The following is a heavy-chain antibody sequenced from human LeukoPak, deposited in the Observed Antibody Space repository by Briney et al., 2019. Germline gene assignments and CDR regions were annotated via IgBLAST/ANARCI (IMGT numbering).Heavy chain of an antibody. D-gene: IGHD6-13*01. CDR1: GFTVSSNY. CDR3: ARDSKAAGLYYYCYYMDV. V-gene: IGHV3-66*02. J-gene: IGHJ6*03. Sequence: GGSLRLFCAASGFTVSSNYMSWVRQAPGKGLEWVSVIDSGGSTYYADSVKGRFTISRDNSKNTLYLQMNSLRAEDTAVYYCARDSKAAGLYYYCYYMDVWGKGTTVTVSS. CDR2: IDSGGST.